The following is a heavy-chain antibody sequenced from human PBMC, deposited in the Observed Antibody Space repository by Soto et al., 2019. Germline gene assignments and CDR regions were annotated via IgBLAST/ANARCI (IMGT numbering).Heavy chain of an antibody. V-gene: IGHV1-69*13. D-gene: IGHD3-3*01. CDR2: IIPIFGTA. CDR1: GGTFSSYA. J-gene: IGHJ4*02. CDR3: ASSIERKLLRFLEWLPFDY. Sequence: ASVKVSCKASGGTFSSYAISWVRQAPGQGLEWMGGIIPIFGTANYAQKFQGRVTITADESTSTAYMELSSLRSEDTAVYYCASSIERKLLRFLEWLPFDYWGQGTLVTVSS.